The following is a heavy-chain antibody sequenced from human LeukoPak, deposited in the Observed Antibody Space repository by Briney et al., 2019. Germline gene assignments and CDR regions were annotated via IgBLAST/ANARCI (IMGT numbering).Heavy chain of an antibody. Sequence: PGGSLRLSCAASGFTFSSYAMSWVRQAPGKGLEWVSGISGSDGSTNYADSVKGRFTISRDNAKNTLYLQMNSLRAEDTAVYYCARGSYYDILTGSEHWGQGTLVTVSS. V-gene: IGHV3-23*01. CDR3: ARGSYYDILTGSEH. D-gene: IGHD3-9*01. CDR2: ISGSDGST. J-gene: IGHJ4*02. CDR1: GFTFSSYA.